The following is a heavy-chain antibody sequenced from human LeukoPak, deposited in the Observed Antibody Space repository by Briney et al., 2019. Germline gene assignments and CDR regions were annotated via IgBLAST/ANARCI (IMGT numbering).Heavy chain of an antibody. Sequence: GGSLRLSCVASGFSLSNFQMYWVRQAPGKGLEWVSIISLDGSTEFYADSVKGRFTISRDTASNTMHLEMNNLRIEDTAVYCMRDYMGWFDPWGQGSLVTVSS. CDR3: RDYMGWFDP. CDR1: GFSLSNFQ. CDR2: ISLDGSTE. D-gene: IGHD3-10*01. V-gene: IGHV3-30-3*01. J-gene: IGHJ5*02.